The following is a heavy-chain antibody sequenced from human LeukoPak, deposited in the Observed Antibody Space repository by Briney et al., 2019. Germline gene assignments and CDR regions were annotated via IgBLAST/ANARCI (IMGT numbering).Heavy chain of an antibody. CDR1: GGSISSYY. V-gene: IGHV4-59*08. CDR2: IYYSGST. CDR3: ARQGGWYYPFDF. D-gene: IGHD6-19*01. Sequence: SETLSLTCTVSGGSISSYYWSWIRQPPGKGLEWIGYIYYSGSTNYNPSLESRVTISIDTSKNQFSLKLTSVTAADTAVYFCARQGGWYYPFDFWGQGTLVSVSA. J-gene: IGHJ4*02.